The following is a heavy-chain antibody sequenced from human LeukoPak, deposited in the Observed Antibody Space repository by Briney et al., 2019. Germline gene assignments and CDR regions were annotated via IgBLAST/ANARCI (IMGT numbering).Heavy chain of an antibody. D-gene: IGHD5-12*01. Sequence: GGSLRLSCTASEFSFSSFAMNWVRQAPGRGLEWVSSISGSGDMTYYANSVQGRFTISRDNSKNIMSLQITSLRVDDTALYFCARGSDSNNSGWTEGHYYYMDVWGKGTMVTVSS. J-gene: IGHJ6*03. CDR3: ARGSDSNNSGWTEGHYYYMDV. CDR1: EFSFSSFA. V-gene: IGHV3-23*01. CDR2: ISGSGDMT.